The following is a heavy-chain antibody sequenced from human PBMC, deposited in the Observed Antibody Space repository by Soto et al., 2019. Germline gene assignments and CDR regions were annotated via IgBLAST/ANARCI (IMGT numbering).Heavy chain of an antibody. CDR2: ISAYNGNT. CDR1: GYTFTSYG. Sequence: GASVKVSCKASGYTFTSYGISWVRQAPGQGLEWMGWISAYNGNTNYAQKLQGRVTMTTDTSTSTAYMELRSLRSDDTAVYYCARGGRVDTIFGVADYFDYWGQGTLVTVSS. J-gene: IGHJ4*02. V-gene: IGHV1-18*01. D-gene: IGHD3-3*01. CDR3: ARGGRVDTIFGVADYFDY.